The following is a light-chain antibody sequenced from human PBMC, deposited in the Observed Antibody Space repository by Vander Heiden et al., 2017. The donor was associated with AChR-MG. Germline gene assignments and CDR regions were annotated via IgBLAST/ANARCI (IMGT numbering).Light chain of an antibody. CDR3: QQLNSYPPLT. V-gene: IGKV1-9*01. CDR2: AAS. CDR1: QGISSY. Sequence: DIQLTQSPSFLSASVGDRVTITCRASQGISSYVAWYQQKPGKAPKLLIYAASTLQSGVPSRFSGSGSGTEFTLTISSLHPEDFATYYCQQLNSYPPLTFGQGTKVEIK. J-gene: IGKJ1*01.